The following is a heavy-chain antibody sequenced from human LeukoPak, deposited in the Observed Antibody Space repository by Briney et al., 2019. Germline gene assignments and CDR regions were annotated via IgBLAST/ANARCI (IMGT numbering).Heavy chain of an antibody. CDR3: ARGPPLFDP. V-gene: IGHV3-30*03. J-gene: IGHJ5*02. CDR2: ISYDGSNK. CDR1: GFTFSSYG. Sequence: PGRSLRLSCAASGFTFSSYGMPWVRQAPGKGLEWVAVISYDGSNKYYADSVKGRFTISRDNAKNSLYLQMNSLRADDTAVYYCARGPPLFDPWGQGALVTVSS.